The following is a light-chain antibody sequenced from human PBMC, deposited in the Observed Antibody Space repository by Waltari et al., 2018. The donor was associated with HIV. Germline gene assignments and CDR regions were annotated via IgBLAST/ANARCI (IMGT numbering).Light chain of an antibody. CDR2: EVN. CDR1: SSDDGGQNY. V-gene: IGLV2-8*01. J-gene: IGLJ2*01. Sequence: QSALTQPPSASGSPGQSVPLACTGTSSDDGGQNYVSWYQQHPGKAPKIMIYEVNKRPSVVPGRFSGSTSGNTASLTVSGLQAEDEADYYCSSYAGSNNRVFGGGTKLTVL. CDR3: SSYAGSNNRV.